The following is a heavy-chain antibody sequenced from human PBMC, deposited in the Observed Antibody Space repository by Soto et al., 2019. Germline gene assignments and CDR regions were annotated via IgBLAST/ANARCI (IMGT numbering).Heavy chain of an antibody. CDR3: ARSVIGIVVVVAAPPDAFDI. D-gene: IGHD2-15*01. V-gene: IGHV3-21*01. CDR2: ISSSSSYI. CDR1: GFTFSSYS. Sequence: GGSLRLSCAASGFTFSSYSMNWVRQAPGKGLEWVSSISSSSSYIYYADSVKGRFTISRDNAKNSLYLQMNSLRAEDTAVYYCARSVIGIVVVVAAPPDAFDIWGQGTMVTVSS. J-gene: IGHJ3*02.